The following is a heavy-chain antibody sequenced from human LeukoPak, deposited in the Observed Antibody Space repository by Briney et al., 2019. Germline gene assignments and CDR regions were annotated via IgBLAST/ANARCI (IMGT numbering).Heavy chain of an antibody. J-gene: IGHJ5*02. CDR1: GFTLSSYE. CDR2: ISESGRDK. Sequence: GGSLRLSCAASGFTLSSYEMHWVRQAPGKGLEWVSYISESGRDKYYADSVRGRFAISRDNAKNLLYLQMNSLRADDTAVYYCARDESSTRYNWFDPWGQGTLVTVSS. D-gene: IGHD2-2*01. V-gene: IGHV3-48*03. CDR3: ARDESSTRYNWFDP.